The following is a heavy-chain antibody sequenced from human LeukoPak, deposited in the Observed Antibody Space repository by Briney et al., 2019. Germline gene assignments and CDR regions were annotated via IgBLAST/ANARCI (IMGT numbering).Heavy chain of an antibody. CDR3: ATKWRVTVTPTGGDTLRY. Sequence: GGSLRLSCAASGFTFSSYAMSWVRQAPGKGLEWVSAISGSGGSTYYADSVKGRFTISRDNSKNTLYLQMNSLRAEDTAVYYCATKWRVTVTPTGGDTLRYWGQGTLVTVSS. CDR2: ISGSGGST. V-gene: IGHV3-23*01. D-gene: IGHD4-17*01. CDR1: GFTFSSYA. J-gene: IGHJ4*02.